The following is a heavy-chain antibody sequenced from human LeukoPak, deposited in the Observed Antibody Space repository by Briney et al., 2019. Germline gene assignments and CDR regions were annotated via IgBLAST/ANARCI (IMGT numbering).Heavy chain of an antibody. CDR3: ARDLDGDYVQSLFDY. CDR1: GFTFSSYS. Sequence: GGSLRLSCAASGFTFSSYSMNWVRQAPGKGLEWVSSISSSSSYIYYADSVKGRFTISRDNAKNSLYLQMNSLRAEDTAVYYCARDLDGDYVQSLFDYWGQGTLVTVSS. D-gene: IGHD4-17*01. J-gene: IGHJ4*02. V-gene: IGHV3-21*01. CDR2: ISSSSSYI.